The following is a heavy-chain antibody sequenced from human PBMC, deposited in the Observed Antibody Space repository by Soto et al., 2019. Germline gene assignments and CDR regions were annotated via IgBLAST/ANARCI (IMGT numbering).Heavy chain of an antibody. J-gene: IGHJ4*02. V-gene: IGHV3-23*01. D-gene: IGHD3-16*01. CDR2: ISGSGGST. CDR3: AKDGGSSKVRYYFDY. Sequence: PGGSLRLSCAASGFTFSSYAMSWVRQAPGKGLEWVSAISGSGGSTYYADSVKGRFTISRDNSKNTLYLQMNSLRAEDTAVYYCAKDGGSSKVRYYFDYWGQGTLVTVSS. CDR1: GFTFSSYA.